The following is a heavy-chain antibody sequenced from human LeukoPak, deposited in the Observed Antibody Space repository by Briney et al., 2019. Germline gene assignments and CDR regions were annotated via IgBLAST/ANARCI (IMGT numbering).Heavy chain of an antibody. V-gene: IGHV3-23*01. CDR1: GLTFSSYG. J-gene: IGHJ6*03. CDR3: AKDGLLWFGEFYYYYYMDV. D-gene: IGHD3-10*01. CDR2: ISGSGGST. Sequence: GGSLRLSCAASGLTFSSYGMSWVRQAPGKGLEWVSAISGSGGSTYYADSVKGRFTISRDNSKNTLYLQMNSLRAEDTAVYYCAKDGLLWFGEFYYYYYMDVWGKGTTVTVSS.